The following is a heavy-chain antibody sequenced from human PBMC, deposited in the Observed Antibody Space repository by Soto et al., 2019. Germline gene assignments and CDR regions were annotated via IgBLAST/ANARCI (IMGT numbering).Heavy chain of an antibody. D-gene: IGHD2-21*02. CDR1: GGSLSGYY. Sequence: PSDTLSLTWTVSGGSLSGYYWSRIRQPPGKGLEWIGYMYKTGSTVYNPSFKSRVTISVDTSKNQFSLKLNSVTAADTAVYYCARDLWGYCGTDCYPLDVWGQGTTVTVSS. CDR2: MYKTGST. V-gene: IGHV4-59*01. J-gene: IGHJ6*02. CDR3: ARDLWGYCGTDCYPLDV.